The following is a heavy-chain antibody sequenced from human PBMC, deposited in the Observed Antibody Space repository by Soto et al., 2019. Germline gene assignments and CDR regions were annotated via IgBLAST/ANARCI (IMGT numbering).Heavy chain of an antibody. CDR1: GGSISSGGYS. CDR3: ARGPPFY. CDR2: IYHSGST. V-gene: IGHV4-30-2*01. Sequence: SETLSLTCAVSGGSISSGGYSWSWIRQPPGKGLEWIGYIYHSGSTYYNPSLKSRVTISVDRSKNQFSLKLSSVTAADTAVYYGARGPPFYWGQGTLVTVSP. J-gene: IGHJ4*02.